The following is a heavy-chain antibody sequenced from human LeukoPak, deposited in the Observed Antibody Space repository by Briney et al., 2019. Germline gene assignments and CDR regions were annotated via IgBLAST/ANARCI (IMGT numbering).Heavy chain of an antibody. V-gene: IGHV3-74*01. CDR1: GFTFSSYW. D-gene: IGHD3-10*01. CDR3: ARNSRGVGAFDI. J-gene: IGHJ3*02. Sequence: GGSLRLSCAASGFTFSSYWMHWVRQAPGKGLVWVSRINSDGSSTSYADSVKGRFTISRDNAKNSLYLQMNSLRAEDTAVYYCARNSRGVGAFDIWGQGTMVTVSS. CDR2: INSDGSST.